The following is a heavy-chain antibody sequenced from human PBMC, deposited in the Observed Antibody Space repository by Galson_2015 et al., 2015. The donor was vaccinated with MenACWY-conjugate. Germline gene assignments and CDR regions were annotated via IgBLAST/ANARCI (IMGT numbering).Heavy chain of an antibody. D-gene: IGHD6-19*01. V-gene: IGHV1-46*03. CDR3: ARELRRSSGWSTEPYYYYYYMDV. CDR2: INPSGGST. J-gene: IGHJ6*03. Sequence: SVKVSCKASGYTFTSYYMHWVRQAPGQGLEWMGIINPSGGSTSYAQKFQGRVTMTRDTSTSTVYMELSSLRSEDTAVYYCARELRRSSGWSTEPYYYYYYMDVWGKGTTVTVSS. CDR1: GYTFTSYY.